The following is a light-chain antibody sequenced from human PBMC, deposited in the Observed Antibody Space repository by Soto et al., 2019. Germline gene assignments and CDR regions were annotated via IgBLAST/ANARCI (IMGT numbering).Light chain of an antibody. CDR1: SSNVGSYNL. Sequence: QSALTQPASVSGSPGQSITISCTGTSSNVGSYNLVSWYQQHPGKAPKLMIFEVNNRPSGVSNRFSGSKSGNTASLTISGLQVEDEADYYCCSSGGSRTYVFGRGTKVTVL. CDR3: CSSGGSRTYV. CDR2: EVN. V-gene: IGLV2-23*02. J-gene: IGLJ1*01.